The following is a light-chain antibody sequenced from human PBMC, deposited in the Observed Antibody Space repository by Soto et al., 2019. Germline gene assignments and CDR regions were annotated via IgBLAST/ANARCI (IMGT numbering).Light chain of an antibody. CDR1: QSVYNN. V-gene: IGKV3-15*01. CDR2: GAS. CDR3: QQYNNWPPVT. J-gene: IGKJ3*01. Sequence: VVLTQSPSTLSVSPLERATLSCMSSQSVYNNLAGYQQKPGQAPRLLIYGASTRATGIPARFSGSGSGTEFTLTISSLQSEDFAVYYCQQYNNWPPVTFGPGTKVDIK.